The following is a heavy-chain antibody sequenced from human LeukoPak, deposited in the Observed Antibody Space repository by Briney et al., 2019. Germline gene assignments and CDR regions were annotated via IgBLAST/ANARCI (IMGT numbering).Heavy chain of an antibody. V-gene: IGHV1-69*01. CDR3: ARGRGNWGSVYFDY. CDR2: IIPIFGTA. Sequence: ASVKVSCKASGGTFSSYAISWVRQAPGQGLEWMGGIIPIFGTANYAQKFQGRVPITADESTGTAYMELSSLRSEGTAVYYCARGRGNWGSVYFDYWGQGTLVTVSS. D-gene: IGHD7-27*01. J-gene: IGHJ4*02. CDR1: GGTFSSYA.